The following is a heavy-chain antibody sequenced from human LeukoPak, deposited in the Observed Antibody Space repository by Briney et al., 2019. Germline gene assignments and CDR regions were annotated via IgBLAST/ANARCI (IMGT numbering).Heavy chain of an antibody. CDR1: GGSISSYY. Sequence: SETLSLTCTVSGGSISSYYWSWIRQPPGEGLEWIGYIYYSGSTNYNPPLKSRVTISVDTSKNQFSLKLSSVTAADTAVYYCARASSWSGYYELGYWGQGTLVTVSS. J-gene: IGHJ4*02. CDR3: ARASSWSGYYELGY. CDR2: IYYSGST. V-gene: IGHV4-59*01. D-gene: IGHD3-3*01.